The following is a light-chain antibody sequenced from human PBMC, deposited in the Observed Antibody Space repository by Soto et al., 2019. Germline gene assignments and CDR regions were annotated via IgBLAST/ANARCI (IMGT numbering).Light chain of an antibody. Sequence: DIQMTQSPSTLSGSVGARFTITCRVSQTISSWLAWYQQKPGKAPKLLIYKASGLESGVPSRFSGSGSGTDFTLTISSLQPDDFATYYCQQYNSYSPLTFGGGTKVDIK. J-gene: IGKJ4*01. CDR1: QTISSW. CDR3: QQYNSYSPLT. V-gene: IGKV1-5*03. CDR2: KAS.